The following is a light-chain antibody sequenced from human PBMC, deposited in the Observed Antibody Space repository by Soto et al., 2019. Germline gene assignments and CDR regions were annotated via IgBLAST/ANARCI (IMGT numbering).Light chain of an antibody. CDR2: GAS. CDR1: QSVRSN. CDR3: QQYGRSPTT. J-gene: IGKJ1*01. V-gene: IGKV3-20*01. Sequence: EIVMTQSPATLSVSPGERATLSCRASQSVRSNLAWYQQKPGQAPRLVIYGASSRATGIPDRFSGSGSGTDFTLTISRLEPEDFAVYYCQQYGRSPTTFGQGTKVDI.